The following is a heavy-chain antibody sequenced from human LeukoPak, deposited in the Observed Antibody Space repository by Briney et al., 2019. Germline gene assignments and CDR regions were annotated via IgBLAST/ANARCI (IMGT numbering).Heavy chain of an antibody. V-gene: IGHV3-11*06. D-gene: IGHD6-19*01. CDR3: ASHLRKAVAGLFDY. CDR1: GFTFSDYY. J-gene: IGHJ4*02. Sequence: GGSLRLSCAASGFTFSDYYMSWIRQAPGKGVEGVSYISSRSSSYPNYSDSVKGRFTISRDNAKNSLYLQMYSLTAEDTAVYYCASHLRKAVAGLFDYWGQGTLVTVSS. CDR2: ISSRSSSYP.